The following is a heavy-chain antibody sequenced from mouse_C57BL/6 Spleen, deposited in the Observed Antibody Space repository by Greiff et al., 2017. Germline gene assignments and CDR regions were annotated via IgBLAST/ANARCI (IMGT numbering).Heavy chain of an antibody. CDR2: IYPGDGDT. Sequence: QVQLKESGPELAKPGASVKISCKASGYAFSSSWMNWVKQRPGKGLEWIGRIYPGDGDTNYNGKFKGKATLTADNTSSTAYMQLSSLTSEDSAVYFCARDYGSSHWYFDVWGTGTTVTVSS. CDR1: GYAFSSSW. J-gene: IGHJ1*03. CDR3: ARDYGSSHWYFDV. D-gene: IGHD1-1*01. V-gene: IGHV1-82*01.